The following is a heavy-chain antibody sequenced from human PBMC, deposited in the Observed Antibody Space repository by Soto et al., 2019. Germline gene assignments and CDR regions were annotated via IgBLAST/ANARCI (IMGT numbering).Heavy chain of an antibody. CDR1: GFTFSSYG. CDR3: ATEPPLVLTGY. J-gene: IGHJ4*02. V-gene: IGHV3-30*03. D-gene: IGHD3-9*01. CDR2: ISYDGSNK. Sequence: PGGSLRLSCAASGFTFSSYGMHWVRQAPGKGLEWVAVISYDGSNKYYADSVKGRFTISRDNSKNTLYLQMNSLRAEDTAVYYCATEPPLVLTGYWGQGTLVTVSS.